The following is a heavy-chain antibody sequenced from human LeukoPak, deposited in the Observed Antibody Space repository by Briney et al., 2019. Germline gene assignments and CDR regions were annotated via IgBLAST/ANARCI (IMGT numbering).Heavy chain of an antibody. CDR2: ISWDGGST. Sequence: GGSLRLSCAASGFTFDDYTMHWVRQAPGKGLEWVSLISWDGGSTYYADSVKGRFTISRDNSKNSLYLQMNSLRAEDTALYYCARDIVLIAVAVRGSFDIWGQGTMVTVSS. V-gene: IGHV3-43*01. J-gene: IGHJ3*02. D-gene: IGHD6-19*01. CDR1: GFTFDDYT. CDR3: ARDIVLIAVAVRGSFDI.